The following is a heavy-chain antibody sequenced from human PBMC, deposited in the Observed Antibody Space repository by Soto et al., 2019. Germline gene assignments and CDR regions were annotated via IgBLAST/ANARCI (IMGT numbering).Heavy chain of an antibody. J-gene: IGHJ3*02. D-gene: IGHD6-19*01. CDR1: GFTFSNFA. V-gene: IGHV3-23*01. CDR3: VTTIAVAGPDAFDM. Sequence: PGGSLRLSCAASGFTFSNFAMSWVSHAPGKGLEWVSEISGSTGTTYYADSVKGRFIISRDNSKSTLYLQMNSLRVEDAAVYYCVTTIAVAGPDAFDMWGQGTMVTVSS. CDR2: ISGSTGTT.